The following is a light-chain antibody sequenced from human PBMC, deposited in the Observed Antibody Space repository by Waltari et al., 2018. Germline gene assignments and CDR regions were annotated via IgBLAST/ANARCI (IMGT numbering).Light chain of an antibody. CDR2: DAS. CDR3: QQSYSAPFT. J-gene: IGKJ5*01. CDR1: RGIDAY. V-gene: IGKV1-39*01. Sequence: DIQMTQSPSSLSSSVGDRVTITCRASRGIDAYLNWYQQQPGKAPKLLIYDASTLQRGVPTMFRGGGSGADFSLSISDLQPEDFATYFCQQSYSAPFTFGRGTRLE.